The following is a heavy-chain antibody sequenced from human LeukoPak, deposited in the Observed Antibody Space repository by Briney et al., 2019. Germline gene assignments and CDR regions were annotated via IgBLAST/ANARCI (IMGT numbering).Heavy chain of an antibody. J-gene: IGHJ4*02. CDR2: ITGSGGSI. CDR3: AKDRGYSYGYPYFDS. D-gene: IGHD5-18*01. V-gene: IGHV3-23*01. Sequence: GGSLRLSCAASGFTFSSYVMTWVRQAPGKGLEWVSAITGSGGSIYYVDSVRGRFTISRDNSQSTLYLQMNSLRAEDTAVYFCAKDRGYSYGYPYFDSWGQGTLVTVSS. CDR1: GFTFSSYV.